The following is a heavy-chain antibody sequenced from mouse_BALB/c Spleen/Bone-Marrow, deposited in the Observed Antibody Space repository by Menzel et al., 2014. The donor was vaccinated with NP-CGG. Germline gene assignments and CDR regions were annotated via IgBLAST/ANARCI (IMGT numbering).Heavy chain of an antibody. D-gene: IGHD6-2*01. Sequence: HLVESGPELEKPGASVKISCKASGYSFTGYNMNWVKQSNGKSLEWIGDIDPYYGGTSYNQKFKGKATLAVDKSSSTAYMQLKSLTSEDSAVYYCAKSVSLRAMDYWGQGTSVSVSS. CDR2: IDPYYGGT. J-gene: IGHJ4*01. V-gene: IGHV1-39*01. CDR3: AKSVSLRAMDY. CDR1: GYSFTGYN.